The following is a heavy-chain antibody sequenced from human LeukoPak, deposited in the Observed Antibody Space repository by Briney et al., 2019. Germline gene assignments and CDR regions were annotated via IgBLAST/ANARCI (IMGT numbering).Heavy chain of an antibody. Sequence: GSLRPSFAASGFTFSSYSMNWVRQAPGKGLGGASTISSSSSYIYYADSVKGRFTISRDNANNSLYLQMNSLRAEDTAVYYCARSFITMIVSDYWGQGTLVTVSS. CDR3: ARSFITMIVSDY. J-gene: IGHJ4*02. V-gene: IGHV3-21*01. D-gene: IGHD3-22*01. CDR2: ISSSSSYI. CDR1: GFTFSSYS.